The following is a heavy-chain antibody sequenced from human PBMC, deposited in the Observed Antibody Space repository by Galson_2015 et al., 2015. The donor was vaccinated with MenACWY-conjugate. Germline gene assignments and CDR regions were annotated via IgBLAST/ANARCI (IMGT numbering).Heavy chain of an antibody. CDR1: GFTFNTYG. D-gene: IGHD2-15*01. J-gene: IGHJ4*02. CDR2: IRGGGGRI. V-gene: IGHV3-23*01. CDR3: AKGRLRYCGDSSCHPFDY. Sequence: SLRLSCAASGFTFNTYGMSWVRQAPGKGLEWVSSIRGGGGRIYYADSVKGRFTISRDNSKNTLYLQMDSLRAEDTALYYCAKGRLRYCGDSSCHPFDYWGQGTLVTVSS.